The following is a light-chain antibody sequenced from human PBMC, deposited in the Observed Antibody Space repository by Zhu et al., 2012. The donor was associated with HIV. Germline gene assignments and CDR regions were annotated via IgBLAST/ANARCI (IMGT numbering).Light chain of an antibody. V-gene: IGKV3-15*01. CDR1: QSVGTN. CDR3: HQYNNWPPT. Sequence: ETVMTQSPDTLSVPPGERGTLSCRASQSVGTNLAWYQQKPGQAPRLLIYRASDRASGIPARFSGSGSGTEFILTISSLESEDFAVYYCHQYNNWPPTFGQGTKVEIK. J-gene: IGKJ1*01. CDR2: RAS.